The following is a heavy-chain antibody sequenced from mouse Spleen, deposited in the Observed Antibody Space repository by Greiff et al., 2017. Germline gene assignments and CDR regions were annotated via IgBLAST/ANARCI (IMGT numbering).Heavy chain of an antibody. J-gene: IGHJ2*01. CDR2: IDPSDSYT. CDR3: ARSRYYYDGSPLDY. V-gene: IGHV1-59*01. D-gene: IGHD1-1*01. CDR1: GYTFTSYW. Sequence: QVQLQQPGAELVRPGTSVKLSCKASGYTFTSYWMHWVKQRPGQGLEWIGVIDPSDSYTNYNQKFKGKATLTVDTSSSTAYMQLSSLTSEDSAVYYCARSRYYYDGSPLDYWGQGTTLTVSS.